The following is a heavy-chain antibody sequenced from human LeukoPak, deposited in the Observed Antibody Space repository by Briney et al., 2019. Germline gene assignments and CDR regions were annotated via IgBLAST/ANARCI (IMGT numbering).Heavy chain of an antibody. CDR3: AKDRLRSYFDH. J-gene: IGHJ4*02. Sequence: PGRSLRLSCAASGFTFSSYPMHWVRQAPGKGLEWVSSISSSGGSTYYADSVKGRFTISRDNSKNTLFLQMNSLRAEDTAVYYCAKDRLRSYFDHWGQGTLVTVSS. V-gene: IGHV3-23*01. D-gene: IGHD4-17*01. CDR2: ISSSGGST. CDR1: GFTFSSYP.